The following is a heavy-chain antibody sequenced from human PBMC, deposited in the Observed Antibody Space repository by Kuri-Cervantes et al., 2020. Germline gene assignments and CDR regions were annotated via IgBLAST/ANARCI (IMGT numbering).Heavy chain of an antibody. J-gene: IGHJ4*02. CDR3: ARDRASYYDSSGYYSGY. Sequence: GGSLRLSCAASGFTFSSYWMHWVRQAPGKGLVWVSRINSDGSSTSYADSVKGRFTISRDNAKNTLYLQMNSLRAEDTAVYYCARDRASYYDSSGYYSGYWGQGTLVTVSS. CDR2: INSDGSST. V-gene: IGHV3-74*01. D-gene: IGHD3-22*01. CDR1: GFTFSSYW.